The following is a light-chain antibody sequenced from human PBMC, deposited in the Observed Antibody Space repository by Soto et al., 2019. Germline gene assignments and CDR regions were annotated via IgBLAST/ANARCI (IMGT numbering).Light chain of an antibody. CDR2: GNS. V-gene: IGLV1-40*01. CDR3: QSYDSGLSGPL. CDR1: SSNIGAGYD. J-gene: IGLJ2*01. Sequence: QPVLTQPPSVSGAPGQRVTISCTGSSSNIGAGYDVHWYQQLPGTAPKLLIYGNSNRPSGVPDRFSGSKSGTSASLAITGLQAEDEADYYCQSYDSGLSGPLFGGGTKVTVL.